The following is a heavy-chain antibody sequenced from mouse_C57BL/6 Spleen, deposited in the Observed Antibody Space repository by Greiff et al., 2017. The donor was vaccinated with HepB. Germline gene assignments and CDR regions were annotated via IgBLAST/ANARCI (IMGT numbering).Heavy chain of an antibody. CDR2: IYPYNDGT. Sequence: EVQGVESGPELVKPGASVKMSCKASGYTFTSYVMHWVKQKPGQGLEWIGYIYPYNDGTKYNEKFKGKATLTSDKSSSTAYMELSSLTSEDSAVYYCARLWPYWYFDVWGTGTTVTVSS. V-gene: IGHV1-14*01. J-gene: IGHJ1*03. CDR3: ARLWPYWYFDV. D-gene: IGHD1-1*02. CDR1: GYTFTSYV.